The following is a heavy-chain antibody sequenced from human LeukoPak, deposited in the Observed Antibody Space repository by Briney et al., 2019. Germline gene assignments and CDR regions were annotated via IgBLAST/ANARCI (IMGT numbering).Heavy chain of an antibody. CDR3: ARRGSYYGSGSYYLFTPFDY. V-gene: IGHV4-34*01. J-gene: IGHJ4*02. CDR2: INHSGST. CDR1: GGSFSGYY. D-gene: IGHD3-10*01. Sequence: SETLCLTCAVYGGSFSGYYWSWIRQPPGKGLEWIGEINHSGSTNYNPSLKSRVTISIDKSKNQFSLKLSSVTAADTAVYYCARRGSYYGSGSYYLFTPFDYRGQGKLGTVSS.